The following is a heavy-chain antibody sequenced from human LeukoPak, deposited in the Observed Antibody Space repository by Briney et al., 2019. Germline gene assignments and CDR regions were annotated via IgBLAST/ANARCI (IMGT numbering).Heavy chain of an antibody. Sequence: GESLKISCKGSGYSFTSYWIGWVRQMPGKGLEWMGIIYPGDSDTRYSPSFQGQVTISADKSISTAYLQWSSLKASDPAMYYCARQWRRTGTTGKGAFDIWGQGTMVTVSS. CDR2: IYPGDSDT. J-gene: IGHJ3*02. D-gene: IGHD1-1*01. CDR3: ARQWRRTGTTGKGAFDI. V-gene: IGHV5-51*01. CDR1: GYSFTSYW.